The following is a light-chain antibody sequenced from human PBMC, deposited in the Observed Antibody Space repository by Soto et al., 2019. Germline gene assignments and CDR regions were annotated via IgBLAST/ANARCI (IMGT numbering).Light chain of an antibody. CDR1: SSNIGAGYD. V-gene: IGLV1-40*01. CDR3: QSYDSSLSVV. CDR2: GNS. J-gene: IGLJ2*01. Sequence: QSVLTQPPSVSGAPGQRGTISCTGSSSNIGAGYDVHWYQQLPGTAPKILIYGNSNRPSGVPDRFSGSKSGTSASLAITGLQAEDEADYYCQSYDSSLSVVFGGGTKVTVL.